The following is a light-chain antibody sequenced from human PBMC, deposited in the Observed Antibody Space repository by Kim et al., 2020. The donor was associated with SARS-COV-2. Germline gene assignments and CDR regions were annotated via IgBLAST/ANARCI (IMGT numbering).Light chain of an antibody. V-gene: IGKV1-12*01. J-gene: IGKJ4*01. CDR2: AES. CDR1: QGISTW. Sequence: DIQMTQSPSSVSASVGDRVTITCRASQGISTWLAWYQQKAGEAPKLLIYAESSLHSGVPSRFSGRGSGTDFTLTISSLQPEDFATYFCQQTHSFPLTFGGGTKLEI. CDR3: QQTHSFPLT.